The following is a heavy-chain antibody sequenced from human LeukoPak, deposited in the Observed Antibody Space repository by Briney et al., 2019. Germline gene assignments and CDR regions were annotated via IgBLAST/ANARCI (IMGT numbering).Heavy chain of an antibody. D-gene: IGHD3-16*01. CDR3: ARHSHRGYVWGSYAVYFDY. CDR1: GGSISSSSYY. V-gene: IGHV4-39*01. J-gene: IGHJ4*02. Sequence: SETLSLTCTVSGGSISSSSYYWGWIRQPPGKGLEWIGSIYYSGSTYYNPSLKSRVTISVDTSKNQFSLKLSSVTAADTAVYYCARHSHRGYVWGSYAVYFDYWGQGTLVTVSS. CDR2: IYYSGST.